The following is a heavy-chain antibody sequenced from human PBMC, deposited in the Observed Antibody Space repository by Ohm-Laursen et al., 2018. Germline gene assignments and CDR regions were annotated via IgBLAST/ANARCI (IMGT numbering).Heavy chain of an antibody. CDR1: GFTFSDHY. J-gene: IGHJ6*02. D-gene: IGHD2-15*01. CDR2: ISSSGSTI. Sequence: LSLTCAASGFTFSDHYMNWIRQAPGMGLEWLSYISSSGSTIFYADSVKGRFTISRDNAKNSLYLQMNNLGAEDTAVYYCARDLYSFGVWGQGTTVTVSS. V-gene: IGHV3-11*01. CDR3: ARDLYSFGV.